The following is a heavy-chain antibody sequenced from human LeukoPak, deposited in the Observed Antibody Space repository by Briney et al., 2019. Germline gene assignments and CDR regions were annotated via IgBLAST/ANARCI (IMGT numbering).Heavy chain of an antibody. V-gene: IGHV1-2*02. D-gene: IGHD6-13*01. J-gene: IGHJ3*02. CDR1: GYTFTGYY. Sequence: GASVKVSCKASGYTFTGYYMHWVRQAPGQGLEWMGWINPNSGGTNYAQKFQGRVTMTRDTSIRTAYMELSRLRSDDTAVYYCARDLSIGYRSSGPTFDIWGQGAMVTVSS. CDR2: INPNSGGT. CDR3: ARDLSIGYRSSGPTFDI.